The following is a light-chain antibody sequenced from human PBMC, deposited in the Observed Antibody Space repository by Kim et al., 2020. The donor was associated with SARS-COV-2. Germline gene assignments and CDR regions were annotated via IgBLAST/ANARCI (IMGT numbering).Light chain of an antibody. Sequence: IQLIQSPSSLSASVGDRVTITCRASQGISSFLAWYQQKPEKAPKLLIYGASTLQNGVPLRFRGSGSGTDFTLTITSLQPEDFATYYCQQLSTFPYTFGQGTKVDIK. CDR3: QQLSTFPYT. J-gene: IGKJ2*01. CDR2: GAS. CDR1: QGISSF. V-gene: IGKV1-9*01.